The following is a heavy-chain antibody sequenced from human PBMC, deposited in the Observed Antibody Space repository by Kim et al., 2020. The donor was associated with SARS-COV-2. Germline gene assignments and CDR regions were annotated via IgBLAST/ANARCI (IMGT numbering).Heavy chain of an antibody. J-gene: IGHJ4*02. CDR3: ARTTVVTLYFDY. CDR2: IYYSGST. CDR1: GGSISSGGYY. Sequence: SETLSLTCTVSGGSISSGGYYWSWIRQHPGKGLEWIGYIYYSGSTYYNPSLKSRVTISVDTSKNQFSLKLSSVTAADTAVYYCARTTVVTLYFDYWGQGTLVTVSS. V-gene: IGHV4-31*03. D-gene: IGHD4-17*01.